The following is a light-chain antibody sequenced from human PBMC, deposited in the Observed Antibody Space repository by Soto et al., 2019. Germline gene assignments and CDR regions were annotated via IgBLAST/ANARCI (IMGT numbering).Light chain of an antibody. V-gene: IGKV1-5*01. CDR2: DAS. Sequence: DVQMTQSPSTLAASLGDRVTITCRASENIKNWLAWYQQTPGKAPKVLISDASRLETGVPSRFSGSRYGTDFTLTITSLQTDDFGTYHCQQYDVHPKTFGQGTKVDTK. J-gene: IGKJ1*01. CDR1: ENIKNW. CDR3: QQYDVHPKT.